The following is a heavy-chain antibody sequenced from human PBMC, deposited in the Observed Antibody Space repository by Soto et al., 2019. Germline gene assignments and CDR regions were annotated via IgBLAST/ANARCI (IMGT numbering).Heavy chain of an antibody. J-gene: IGHJ5*02. CDR2: ISGSGGST. CDR3: AKATAAAGTSSWFDP. CDR1: GFNFRNYA. V-gene: IGHV3-23*01. D-gene: IGHD6-13*01. Sequence: GFLRLSWAAAGFNFRNYAMSWVSQAKGKGLEWVSSISGSGGSTYYADSVKGRFTISRDNSKNTLYLQMNSLRAEDTAVYYCAKATAAAGTSSWFDPWGQGTLVTVSS.